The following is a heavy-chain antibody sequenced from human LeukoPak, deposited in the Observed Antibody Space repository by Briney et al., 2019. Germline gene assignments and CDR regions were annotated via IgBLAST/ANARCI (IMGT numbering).Heavy chain of an antibody. CDR3: ARGGPGGAFDI. J-gene: IGHJ3*02. V-gene: IGHV1-8*01. D-gene: IGHD3-16*01. Sequence: GASVKVSCKASGYTFNNFNIDWVRQATGHGLEWMGWMNPNSGNTGYAQKFQGRVTMTRNTSITTAYMELSSLRSEDTAVHYCARGGPGGAFDIWGQGTMVTVSS. CDR1: GYTFNNFN. CDR2: MNPNSGNT.